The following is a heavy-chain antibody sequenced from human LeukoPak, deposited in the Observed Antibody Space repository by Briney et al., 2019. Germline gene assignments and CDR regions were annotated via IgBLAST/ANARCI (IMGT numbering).Heavy chain of an antibody. CDR3: ARGEVDYYDSSGSDAFYM. Sequence: GGSLRLSCATSGFTLSAYSMSWVRQAPGKGLEWVACISTSGSHTYYADSVKGRFTISRDNAKNTMSLDINRLRVEDTAMYFCARGEVDYYDSSGSDAFYMWGQGRRVTVS. V-gene: IGHV3-21*04. D-gene: IGHD3-22*01. J-gene: IGHJ3*02. CDR2: ISTSGSHT. CDR1: GFTLSAYS.